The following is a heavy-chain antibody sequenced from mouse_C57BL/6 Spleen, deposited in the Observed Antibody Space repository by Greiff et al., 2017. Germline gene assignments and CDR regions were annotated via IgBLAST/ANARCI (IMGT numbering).Heavy chain of an antibody. V-gene: IGHV1-80*01. D-gene: IGHD1-1*01. CDR2: IYPGDGDT. J-gene: IGHJ3*02. Sequence: QVQLKQSGAELVKPGASVKISCKASGYAFSSYWMNWVKQRPGKGLEWIGQIYPGDGDTNYNGKFKGKATLTADKSSSTAYMQLSSLTSEDSAVYFCARGNYSGSSPWWGQGTLVTVSA. CDR1: GYAFSSYW. CDR3: ARGNYSGSSPW.